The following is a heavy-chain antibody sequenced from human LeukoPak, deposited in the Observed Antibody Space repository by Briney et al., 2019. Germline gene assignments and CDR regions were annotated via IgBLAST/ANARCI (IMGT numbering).Heavy chain of an antibody. D-gene: IGHD5-12*01. V-gene: IGHV3-53*01. CDR1: GFTVSDNY. Sequence: PGGSLRLSCAASGFTVSDNYMTWVRQAPGKGLEWVSVIYSDGTTNYADSVKGRFTISRDNAKNTLYLQMNGLRDEDTAVYYCARGTGYAVFDIWGQGTMVTVSS. J-gene: IGHJ3*02. CDR3: ARGTGYAVFDI. CDR2: IYSDGTT.